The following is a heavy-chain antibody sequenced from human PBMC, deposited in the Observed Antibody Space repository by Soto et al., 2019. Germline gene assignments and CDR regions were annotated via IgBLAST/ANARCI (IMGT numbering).Heavy chain of an antibody. CDR1: GFTFGDYA. J-gene: IGHJ3*02. V-gene: IGHV3-49*03. CDR3: TRAEYSSSWYGAFDI. Sequence: GGSLRLSCTASGFTFGDYAMSWFRQAPGKGLEWVGFIRSKAYGGTTEYAASVKGRFTISRDDSKSIAHLQMNSLKTEDTAVYYCTRAEYSSSWYGAFDIWGQGTMVTVSS. D-gene: IGHD6-13*01. CDR2: IRSKAYGGTT.